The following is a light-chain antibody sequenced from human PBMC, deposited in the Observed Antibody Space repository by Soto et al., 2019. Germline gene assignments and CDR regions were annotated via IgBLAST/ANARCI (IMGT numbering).Light chain of an antibody. V-gene: IGKV4-1*01. Sequence: DIVMTQSPDSLAVSLGERATIICKSSQSVLYSSNNKNYLAWYQQKPGQPPKLLIYWASTRESGVPDRFSGSGSGTDFTLTISSLQAEDVAVYYCQQYYSTPYTFGQGTQLEIK. J-gene: IGKJ2*01. CDR1: QSVLYSSNNKNY. CDR2: WAS. CDR3: QQYYSTPYT.